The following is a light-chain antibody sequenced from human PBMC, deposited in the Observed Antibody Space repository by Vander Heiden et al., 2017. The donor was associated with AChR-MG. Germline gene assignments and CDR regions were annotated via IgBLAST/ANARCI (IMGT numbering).Light chain of an antibody. CDR1: QSISTY. CDR2: DAS. V-gene: IGKV3-11*01. J-gene: IGKJ4*01. Sequence: EIVLTTPPATLSLSPGERPTFSCRASQSISTYLAWYQQKPGQAPRLLMYDASNRATGIPARFSGSGSGTDFTLTISSLEPEDLAVYYCQQRYNWPSLTFGGGTKVEIK. CDR3: QQRYNWPSLT.